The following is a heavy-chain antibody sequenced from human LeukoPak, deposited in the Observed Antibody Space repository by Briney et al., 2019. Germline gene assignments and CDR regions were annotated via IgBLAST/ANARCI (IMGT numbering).Heavy chain of an antibody. CDR2: IYSGGST. Sequence: GGSLRLSCAASGFIVSSNYMSWVRQAPGKGLEWVSVIYSGGSTHYADSVKGRFTISRDNSKNTLDLQMNSLRAEDTAVYYCARAGYCSGGRCYSGYCYGMDVWGQGTTVTVSS. J-gene: IGHJ6*02. V-gene: IGHV3-53*01. CDR1: GFIVSSNY. CDR3: ARAGYCSGGRCYSGYCYGMDV. D-gene: IGHD2-15*01.